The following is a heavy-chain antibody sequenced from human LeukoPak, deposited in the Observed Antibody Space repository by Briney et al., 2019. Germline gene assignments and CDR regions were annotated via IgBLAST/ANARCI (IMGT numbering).Heavy chain of an antibody. D-gene: IGHD3-10*01. CDR3: AKADGSGSYTYYYYGMDV. V-gene: IGHV3-7*03. CDR2: IRPDGSDK. J-gene: IGHJ6*02. CDR1: GFTFSNHW. Sequence: GGSLRLSCLASGFTFSNHWMTWVRQAPGKGLEWVANIRPDGSDKFYADAVKGRFTMSRDNARNSLHLQMDNLRADDTAVYYCAKADGSGSYTYYYYGMDVWSQGTTVTVSS.